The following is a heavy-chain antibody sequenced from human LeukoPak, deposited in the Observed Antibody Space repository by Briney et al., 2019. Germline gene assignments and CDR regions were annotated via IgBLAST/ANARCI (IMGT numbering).Heavy chain of an antibody. D-gene: IGHD6-13*01. CDR2: IIPILGIA. CDR3: AGDGIAAAGSFDP. Sequence: GASVKVSCKASGGTFSSYAISWVRQAPGQGLEWMGRIIPILGIAKYAQKFQGRVTITADKSTSTAYMELSSLRSEDTAVYYCAGDGIAAAGSFDPWGQGTLVTVSS. J-gene: IGHJ5*02. CDR1: GGTFSSYA. V-gene: IGHV1-69*04.